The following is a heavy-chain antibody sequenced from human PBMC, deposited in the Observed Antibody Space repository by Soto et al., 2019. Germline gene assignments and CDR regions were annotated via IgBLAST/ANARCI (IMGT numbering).Heavy chain of an antibody. Sequence: KVSCKASGGTFSSYAISWVRQAPGQGLEWMGGIIPIFGTANYAQKFQGRVTITADESTSTAYMELSSLRSEDTAVYYCARAPAPPFYDSSGSWFDPWGQGTLVTVS. V-gene: IGHV1-69*01. J-gene: IGHJ5*02. CDR1: GGTFSSYA. CDR2: IIPIFGTA. CDR3: ARAPAPPFYDSSGSWFDP. D-gene: IGHD3-22*01.